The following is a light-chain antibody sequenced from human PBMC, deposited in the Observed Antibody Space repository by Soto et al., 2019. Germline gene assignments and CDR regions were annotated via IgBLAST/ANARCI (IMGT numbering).Light chain of an antibody. Sequence: QSVLTQPASVSGSPGQSITISCTGTSSDVVGYNYVSWYQQHPGKAPKFMIYDVSSRPSGVSNRFSGSKSGNTASLTISVLQAEYEADYYCCSYTTSNTPQIVFGTGTKVTVL. CDR3: CSYTTSNTPQIV. V-gene: IGLV2-14*03. CDR1: SSDVVGYNY. CDR2: DVS. J-gene: IGLJ1*01.